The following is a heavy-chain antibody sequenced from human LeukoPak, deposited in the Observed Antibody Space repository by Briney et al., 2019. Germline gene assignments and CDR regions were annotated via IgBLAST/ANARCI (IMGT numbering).Heavy chain of an antibody. CDR3: ASHRVEVFDY. CDR1: GFSFSSYE. Sequence: GGSLRLSCAASGFSFSSYEMNWVRQAPGKGLEWVSYISSSGSTIYYADSVKGRFTISRDNAKNSLYLQMNSLRTEDTAVYHCASHRVEVFDYWGQGTLVTVSS. J-gene: IGHJ4*02. D-gene: IGHD1-14*01. CDR2: ISSSGSTI. V-gene: IGHV3-48*03.